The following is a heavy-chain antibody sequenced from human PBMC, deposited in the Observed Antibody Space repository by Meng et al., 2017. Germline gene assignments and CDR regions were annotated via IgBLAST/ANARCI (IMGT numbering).Heavy chain of an antibody. CDR2: ISAYNGNT. CDR1: GYTFTSYG. V-gene: IGHV1-18*01. CDR3: ARVRVYCSGGSCYRGMYFQH. Sequence: QVALGQSGAEVKKPGASVKVSCKASGYTFTSYGISWVRQAPGQGLEWMGWISAYNGNTNYAQKLQGRVTMTTDTSTSTAYMELRSLRPDDTAVYYCARVRVYCSGGSCYRGMYFQHWGQGTLVTVSS. D-gene: IGHD2-15*01. J-gene: IGHJ1*01.